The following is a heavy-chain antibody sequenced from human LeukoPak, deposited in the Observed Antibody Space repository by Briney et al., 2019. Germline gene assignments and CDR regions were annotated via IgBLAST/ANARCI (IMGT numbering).Heavy chain of an antibody. V-gene: IGHV3-33*01. CDR1: GFTFSSYG. CDR3: ARNPAHNYYGSGIQTHCDY. J-gene: IGHJ4*02. D-gene: IGHD3-10*01. CDR2: IWYDGSNK. Sequence: GGSLRLSCAASGFTFSSYGMHWVRQAPGKGLEWVAVIWYDGSNKYYADSVKGRFTISRDNSKNTLYLQMNSLRAEDTAEYYCARNPAHNYYGSGIQTHCDYWGQGTLVTVSS.